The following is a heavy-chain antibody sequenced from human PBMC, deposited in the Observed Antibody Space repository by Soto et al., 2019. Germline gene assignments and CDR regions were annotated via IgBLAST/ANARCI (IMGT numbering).Heavy chain of an antibody. V-gene: IGHV1-8*01. CDR3: ARVTLNTIFGVVDDPGNADY. D-gene: IGHD3-3*01. Sequence: GASVKVSCKASGYTFTSYDINWVRQATGQGLEWMGWMNPNSGNTGYAQKFQGRVTMTRNTSISTAYMELSSLRSEDTAVYYCARVTLNTIFGVVDDPGNADYWGQGTLVTVSS. J-gene: IGHJ4*02. CDR1: GYTFTSYD. CDR2: MNPNSGNT.